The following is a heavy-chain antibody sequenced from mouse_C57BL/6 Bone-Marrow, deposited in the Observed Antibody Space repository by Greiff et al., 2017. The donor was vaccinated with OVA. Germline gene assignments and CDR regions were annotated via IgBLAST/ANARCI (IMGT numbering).Heavy chain of an antibody. CDR2: IDPSDSYT. CDR1: GYTFTSYW. J-gene: IGHJ2*01. CDR3: ARCVPFDY. Sequence: QVHVKQPGAELVRPGTSVKLSCKASGYTFTSYWMHWVKQRPGQGLEWIGVIDPSDSYTNYNQKFKGKATLTVDTSSSTAYMQLSSLTSEDSAVYCCARCVPFDYWGRGTTLTVSS. V-gene: IGHV1-59*01.